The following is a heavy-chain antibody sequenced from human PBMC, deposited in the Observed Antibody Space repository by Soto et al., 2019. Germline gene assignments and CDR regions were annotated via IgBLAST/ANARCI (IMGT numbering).Heavy chain of an antibody. Sequence: GGSLRLSCAASGFTFSSYAMRWVRQXPGKGLECVSAISGSAGSTYYADSVKGRFTISRDNSKNTLYLQMNSLRAEDTAIYYCAKEASKILRFGDPGWFDPWGQGTLVTVAS. V-gene: IGHV3-23*01. J-gene: IGHJ5*02. CDR2: ISGSAGST. CDR3: AKEASKILRFGDPGWFDP. D-gene: IGHD3-10*01. CDR1: GFTFSSYA.